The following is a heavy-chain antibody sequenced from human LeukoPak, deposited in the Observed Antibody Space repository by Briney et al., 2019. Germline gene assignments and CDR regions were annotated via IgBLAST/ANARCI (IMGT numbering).Heavy chain of an antibody. CDR3: ARGYYDILTGYYNDY. V-gene: IGHV4-34*01. D-gene: IGHD3-9*01. J-gene: IGHJ4*02. CDR1: GGSISSYY. Sequence: PSETLSLTCTVSGGSISSYYWSWIRQPPGKGLEWIGEINHSGSTNYNPSLKSRVTISVDTSKNQFSLKLSSVTAADTAVYYCARGYYDILTGYYNDYWGQGTLVTVSS. CDR2: INHSGST.